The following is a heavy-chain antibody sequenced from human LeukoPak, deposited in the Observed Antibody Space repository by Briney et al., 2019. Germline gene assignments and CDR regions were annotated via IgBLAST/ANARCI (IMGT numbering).Heavy chain of an antibody. CDR2: IPYDGANK. Sequence: GGSLRLSCAASGFAFGSYGFHWVRQAPGKGLEWVTSIPYDGANKNYVDSVKGRFTISGDNSKNTLYLLMNSLRVEDTAVYYCAKDSESSYSYVDYWGQGTLVTVSS. V-gene: IGHV3-30*02. J-gene: IGHJ4*02. D-gene: IGHD5-18*01. CDR3: AKDSESSYSYVDY. CDR1: GFAFGSYG.